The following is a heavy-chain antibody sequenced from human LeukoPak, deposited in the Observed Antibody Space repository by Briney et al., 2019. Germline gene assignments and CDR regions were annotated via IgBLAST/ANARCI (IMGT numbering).Heavy chain of an antibody. CDR2: IYAPGSS. CDR3: ARDLEDFDSPANDY. D-gene: IGHD2-15*01. Sequence: KPSETLSLTCTVSGGSISGYYWAWIRQPAGKGLEWIGHIYAPGSSNYSPSFKSRVTMSIDMSNNQFSLRLNSVTAADTAMYYCARDLEDFDSPANDYWGQGTHVIVSP. CDR1: GGSISGYY. V-gene: IGHV4-4*07. J-gene: IGHJ4*02.